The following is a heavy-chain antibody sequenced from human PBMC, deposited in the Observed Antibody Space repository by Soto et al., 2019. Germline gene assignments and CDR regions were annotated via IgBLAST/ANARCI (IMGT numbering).Heavy chain of an antibody. CDR3: AKDNFNGGDDCYHYYCLGV. J-gene: IGHJ6*04. CDR2: ISYDGSNT. D-gene: IGHD2-21*02. CDR1: GFTFSAYD. Sequence: SLRLSCAASGFTFSAYDMHWVRQVPGKGLEWVALISYDGSNTYYADSVKGRFTISRDKSKNTLYLQMNRLRVEDSAVYYCAKDNFNGGDDCYHYYCLGVWGKETTVTAAS. V-gene: IGHV3-30*18.